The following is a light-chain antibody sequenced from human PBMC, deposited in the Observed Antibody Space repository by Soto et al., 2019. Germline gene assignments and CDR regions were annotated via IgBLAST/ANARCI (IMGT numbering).Light chain of an antibody. V-gene: IGKV3-20*01. J-gene: IGKJ4*01. CDR1: RSVSSSF. Sequence: EIALTQSPGTLSLSPGGRATLSCRASRSVSSSFLAWYQQKPGQAPRLLIYGASSRATGIPDRFSGSGSGTDFTLTISRLEPGDFAVYYWQQYGSSPPLTFGGGTKVEIK. CDR3: QQYGSSPPLT. CDR2: GAS.